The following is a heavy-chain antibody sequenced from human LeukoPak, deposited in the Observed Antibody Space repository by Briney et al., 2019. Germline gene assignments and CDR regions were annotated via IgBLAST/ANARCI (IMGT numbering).Heavy chain of an antibody. V-gene: IGHV3-21*01. CDR1: GFTFSSYS. Sequence: TGGSLRLSCAASGFTFSSYSMNWVRQAPGKGLEWVSSISSSSSSIYYADSVKGRFTISRDNAKNSLYLQMNSLRAEDTAVYYCARPTLTWGSGPDYWGQGTLVTVSS. J-gene: IGHJ4*02. CDR2: ISSSSSSI. D-gene: IGHD7-27*01. CDR3: ARPTLTWGSGPDY.